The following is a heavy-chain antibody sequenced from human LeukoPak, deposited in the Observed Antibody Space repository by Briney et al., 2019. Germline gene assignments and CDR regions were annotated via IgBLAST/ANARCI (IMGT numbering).Heavy chain of an antibody. Sequence: GGSLRLSCAASGFTFSTYAMTWVRQAPGKGLEWVSTISGSGDSTYYADSVKGRFTVSRDNSKNTLYLQMNSLRAEDTAIYYCAKDSSRDGYNWNWYFDLWAVAPWSLSPQ. CDR1: GFTFSTYA. CDR2: ISGSGDST. D-gene: IGHD5-24*01. CDR3: AKDSSRDGYNWNWYFDL. J-gene: IGHJ2*01. V-gene: IGHV3-23*01.